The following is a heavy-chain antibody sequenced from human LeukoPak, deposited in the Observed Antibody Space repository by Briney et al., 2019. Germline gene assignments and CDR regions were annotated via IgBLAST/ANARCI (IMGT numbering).Heavy chain of an antibody. Sequence: PGGSLRLSCAASGFTFSDYYMSWIRQAPGKGLEWVSYISSSGSTIYYADSVKGRFTISRDNAKNSLYLQMDSLRAEDTAAYYCANIGSSTFGSTGFWGQGTLVTVSS. J-gene: IGHJ4*02. CDR3: ANIGSSTFGSTGF. CDR1: GFTFSDYY. V-gene: IGHV3-11*01. CDR2: ISSSGSTI. D-gene: IGHD3-16*01.